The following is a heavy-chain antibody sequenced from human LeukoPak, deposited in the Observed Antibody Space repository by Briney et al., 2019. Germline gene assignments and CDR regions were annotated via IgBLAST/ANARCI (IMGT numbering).Heavy chain of an antibody. CDR3: NRQDNYDFWSGLDY. CDR2: ITSKLYGGAT. V-gene: IGHV3-49*04. J-gene: IGHJ4*02. CDR1: GFTLGSYA. D-gene: IGHD3-3*01. Sequence: PGGSLRLSCAASGFTLGSYAMSWVRQAPGKGLEWVTSITSKLYGGATEYAASVKGRFTISRDDSKSIVYLQMNSLKTEDTALYYCNRQDNYDFWSGLDYWGQGTLVTVSS.